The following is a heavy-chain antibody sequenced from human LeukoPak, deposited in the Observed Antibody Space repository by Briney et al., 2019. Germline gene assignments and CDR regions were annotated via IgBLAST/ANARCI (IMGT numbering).Heavy chain of an antibody. CDR3: ARHSATMVRGVPEFDY. V-gene: IGHV4-38-2*01. D-gene: IGHD3-10*01. Sequence: PSETLSLTCAVPGYSISSGYYWGWIRQPPGKGLEWIGSIYHSGSTYYNPSLKSRVTISVDTSKNQFPLKLSSVTAADTAVYYCARHSATMVRGVPEFDYWGQGTLVTVSS. CDR2: IYHSGST. CDR1: GYSISSGYY. J-gene: IGHJ4*02.